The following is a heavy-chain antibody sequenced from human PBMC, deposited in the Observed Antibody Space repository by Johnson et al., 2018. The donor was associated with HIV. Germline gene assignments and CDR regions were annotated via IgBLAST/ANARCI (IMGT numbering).Heavy chain of an antibody. CDR2: IYSGGST. V-gene: IGHV3-66*01. Sequence: VQLVESGGGLVQPGGSLRLSCAASGFTVTTKYMSWVRQAPGKGLEWVSVIYSGGSTYYADSVKGRFTISRDNSKNTLYLQMNSLRVEDTAVYYCASEVRGVLDIWGQGTMVTVAS. CDR3: ASEVRGVLDI. CDR1: GFTVTTKY. J-gene: IGHJ3*02. D-gene: IGHD3-10*01.